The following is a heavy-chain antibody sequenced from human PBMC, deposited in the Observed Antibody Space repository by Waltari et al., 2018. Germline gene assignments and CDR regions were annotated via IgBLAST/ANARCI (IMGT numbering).Heavy chain of an antibody. CDR2: VDPEDGET. Sequence: EVQLVQSGAEVKKPGATVKISCKVSGYTFTDYYLQWVQQAPGKGLEWMGLVDPEDGETIYAEKFQGRVTITADTSTDTAYMELSSLRSEDTAVYYCATGRHSRDSQSWGGDYWGQGTLVTVSS. J-gene: IGHJ4*02. CDR3: ATGRHSRDSQSWGGDY. CDR1: GYTFTDYY. V-gene: IGHV1-69-2*01. D-gene: IGHD1-26*01.